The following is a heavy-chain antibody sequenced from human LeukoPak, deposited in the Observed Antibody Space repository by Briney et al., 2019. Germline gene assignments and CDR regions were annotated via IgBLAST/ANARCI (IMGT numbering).Heavy chain of an antibody. CDR3: ARLGSYYNGFDD. V-gene: IGHV4-39*01. CDR1: GGSISSSSYY. J-gene: IGHJ4*02. Sequence: SETLSLTCTVSGGSISSSSYYWGWIRQPPGKGLEWIGSIYYSGSTYYNPSLKSRVTISVDTSRNQFSLKLSSVTAADTAVYYCARLGSYYNGFDDWGQGTLVTVSS. D-gene: IGHD3-10*01. CDR2: IYYSGST.